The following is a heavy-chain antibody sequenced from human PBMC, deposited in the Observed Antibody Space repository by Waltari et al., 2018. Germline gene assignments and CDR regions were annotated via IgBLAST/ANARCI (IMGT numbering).Heavy chain of an antibody. CDR2: IRSKAYGAKT. CDR3: TRAQFEATSSY. J-gene: IGHJ4*02. V-gene: IGHV3-49*03. Sequence: EVQLVESGGGLVQPGRSLRRSCTASGFTFGDYAMSWFRQAPGKGLEWVGFIRSKAYGAKTKYAAYVKGRFTISRDDSKIIAYLQMNSLKTEDTAVYYCTRAQFEATSSYWGQGTLVTVSS. D-gene: IGHD1-26*01. CDR1: GFTFGDYA.